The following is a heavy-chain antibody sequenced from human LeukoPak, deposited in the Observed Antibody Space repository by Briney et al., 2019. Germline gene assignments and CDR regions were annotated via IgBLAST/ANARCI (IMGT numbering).Heavy chain of an antibody. Sequence: GGSLRLSCAASGFTFSDYYVSWIRQAPGKGLEWVSYISSSGSTIYYADSVKGRFTISRDNAKNSLYLQMNSLRAEDTAVYYCARARYSSGYSPSVRYYYYMDVWGKGTTVTVSS. J-gene: IGHJ6*03. CDR3: ARARYSSGYSPSVRYYYYMDV. CDR1: GFTFSDYY. CDR2: ISSSGSTI. V-gene: IGHV3-11*04. D-gene: IGHD3-22*01.